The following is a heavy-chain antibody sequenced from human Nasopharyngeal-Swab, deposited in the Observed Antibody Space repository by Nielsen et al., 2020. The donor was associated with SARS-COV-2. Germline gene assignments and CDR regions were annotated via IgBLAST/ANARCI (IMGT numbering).Heavy chain of an antibody. V-gene: IGHV4-34*01. CDR3: ARDRAGLRYFDWLYLGGMDV. CDR1: GGSFSGYY. J-gene: IGHJ6*02. CDR2: INHSGST. D-gene: IGHD3-9*01. Sequence: SETLSLICAVYGGSFSGYYWSWIRQPPGKGLEWIGEINHSGSTNYNPSLKSRVTISVDTSKNQFSLKLSSVTAADTAVYYCARDRAGLRYFDWLYLGGMDVWGQGTTVTVSS.